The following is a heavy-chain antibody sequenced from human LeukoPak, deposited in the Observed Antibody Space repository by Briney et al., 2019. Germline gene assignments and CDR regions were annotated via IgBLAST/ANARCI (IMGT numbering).Heavy chain of an antibody. CDR2: MNPNSGNT. J-gene: IGHJ6*03. Sequence: ASVKVSCKASGYTFTGHYMHWVRQAPGQGLEWMGWMNPNSGNTGYAQKFQGRVTMTRNTSISTAYMELSSLRSEDTAVYYCARGGVVVPTRYFDWLLSDQVYYYYMDVWGKGTTVTVSS. CDR3: ARGGVVVPTRYFDWLLSDQVYYYYMDV. CDR1: GYTFTGHY. V-gene: IGHV1-8*02. D-gene: IGHD3-9*01.